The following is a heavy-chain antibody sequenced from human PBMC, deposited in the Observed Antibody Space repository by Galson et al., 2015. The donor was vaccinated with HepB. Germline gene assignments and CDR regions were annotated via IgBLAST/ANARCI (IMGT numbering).Heavy chain of an antibody. CDR1: GFTFSSYA. J-gene: IGHJ6*02. CDR2: ISGSGGST. V-gene: IGHV3-23*01. Sequence: SLRLSCAASGFTFSSYAMSWVRQAPGKGLEWVSAISGSGGSTYYADSVKGRFTISRDNAKNSLYLQMNSLRAEDTAVYYCARVQSKLLWFGELPDYYGMDVWGQGTTVTVSS. CDR3: ARVQSKLLWFGELPDYYGMDV. D-gene: IGHD3-10*01.